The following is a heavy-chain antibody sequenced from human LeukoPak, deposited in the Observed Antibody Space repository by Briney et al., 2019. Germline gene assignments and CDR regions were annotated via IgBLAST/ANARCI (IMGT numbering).Heavy chain of an antibody. D-gene: IGHD2-2*01. CDR3: ARVKSAAKPWFDP. V-gene: IGHV4-34*01. CDR2: INHSGST. Sequence: SETLSLTCAIYGGSFSGYYWSWIRQPPGKGLEWIGEINHSGSTNYNPSLKSRVTISVDTSKNQFSLKLSSVTAADTAVYYCARVKSAAKPWFDPWGQGTLSPSPQ. J-gene: IGHJ5*02. CDR1: GGSFSGYY.